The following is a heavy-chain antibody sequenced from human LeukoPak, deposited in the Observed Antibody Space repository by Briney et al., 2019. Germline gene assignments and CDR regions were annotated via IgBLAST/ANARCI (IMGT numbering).Heavy chain of an antibody. D-gene: IGHD6-13*01. CDR1: GFTFSINT. J-gene: IGHJ4*02. Sequence: GGSLRLSCAASGFTFSINTMHWVRQAPGKGLEWVAVISYDGSNKYYADSVKGRFTISRDNSKDTLYLQMNSLRVEDTAVYYCAKDMTPLRPSSWYYFDHWGQGTLVTVSS. V-gene: IGHV3-30*04. CDR2: ISYDGSNK. CDR3: AKDMTPLRPSSWYYFDH.